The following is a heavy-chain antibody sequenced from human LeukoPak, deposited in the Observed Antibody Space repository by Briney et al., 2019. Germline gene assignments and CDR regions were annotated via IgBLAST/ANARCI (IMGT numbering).Heavy chain of an antibody. J-gene: IGHJ4*02. CDR1: GFTFSSYT. CDR3: VKVYIYAHDY. CDR2: ISSSGGDT. V-gene: IGHV3-21*01. Sequence: PGGSLRLSCAASGFTFSSYTMSWVRQSPGKGLEWVSSISSSGGDTYYADSVKGRFTISRDNAKNSVYLPVNSLRAEDPAVYYCVKVYIYAHDYWRGGSLV. D-gene: IGHD5-18*01.